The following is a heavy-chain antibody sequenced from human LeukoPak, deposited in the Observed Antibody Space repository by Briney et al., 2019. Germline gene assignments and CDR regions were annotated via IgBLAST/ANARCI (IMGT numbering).Heavy chain of an antibody. J-gene: IGHJ6*02. V-gene: IGHV6-1*01. CDR2: TYYRSKWNY. CDR1: GDSVSTTTS. CDR3: ARRRHANNGVDV. Sequence: SQTLSLTCAISGDSVSTTTSRNWIRQSPSRGLEWLGRTYYRSKWNYDYADSVKSRITTSPDTSENQFSLQLQFVTPEDSAVYYCARRRHANNGVDVWGQGTTVTVSS.